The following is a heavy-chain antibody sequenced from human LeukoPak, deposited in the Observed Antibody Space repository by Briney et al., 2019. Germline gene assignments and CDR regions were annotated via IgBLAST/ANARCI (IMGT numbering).Heavy chain of an antibody. CDR3: ARERVVAATYFDY. V-gene: IGHV3-11*04. D-gene: IGHD2-15*01. Sequence: PGGSLRLSCAASGFTFSDYYTSWIRQAPGKGLEWVSYISSSGSTIYYADSVKGRFTISRDNAKNSLYLQMNSLRAEDTAVYYCARERVVAATYFDYWGQGTLVTVSS. CDR1: GFTFSDYY. J-gene: IGHJ4*02. CDR2: ISSSGSTI.